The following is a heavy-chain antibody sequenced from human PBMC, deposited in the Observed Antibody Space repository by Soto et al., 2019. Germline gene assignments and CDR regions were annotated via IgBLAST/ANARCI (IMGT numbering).Heavy chain of an antibody. CDR2: IHYSESS. Sequence: WETLSLTCTVSGASLSSGYYYWGWIRQPPGKGLEWIGSIHYSESSYFYPSLQSRVTISLDTSQNQISLNLSSVTGADTAVYYCARSRGPRNRNDFDIWGEVTMVTVSS. CDR3: ARSRGPRNRNDFDI. J-gene: IGHJ3*02. V-gene: IGHV4-39*01. D-gene: IGHD3-10*01. CDR1: GASLSSGYYY.